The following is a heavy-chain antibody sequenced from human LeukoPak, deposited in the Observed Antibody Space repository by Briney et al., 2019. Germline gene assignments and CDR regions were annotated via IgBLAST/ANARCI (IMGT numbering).Heavy chain of an antibody. CDR2: ISSSSSYI. V-gene: IGHV3-21*01. D-gene: IGHD2-21*01. Sequence: GGSLRLSCAASGFTFSSYSMNWVRQAPGKGLEWVSSISSSSSYIYYADSVKGRFTISRDNAKNSLYLQMNSLRAEDTAVYYCARYASTIRGMDVWGQGTTVTVSS. CDR3: ARYASTIRGMDV. CDR1: GFTFSSYS. J-gene: IGHJ6*02.